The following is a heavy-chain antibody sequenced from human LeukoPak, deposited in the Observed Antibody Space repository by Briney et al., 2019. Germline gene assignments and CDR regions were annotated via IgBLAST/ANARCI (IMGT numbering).Heavy chain of an antibody. V-gene: IGHV1-2*02. D-gene: IGHD1-26*01. CDR3: ARGGSTWELLGSNAFDI. CDR1: GYTFTGYY. Sequence: ASVKVSCKASGYTFTGYYMHWVRQAPGQGLEWMGWINPNSGGTNYAQKFQGRVTMTRDTSISTAYMELSRLRSDDTAVYYCARGGSTWELLGSNAFDIWGQGTMVTVSS. CDR2: INPNSGGT. J-gene: IGHJ3*02.